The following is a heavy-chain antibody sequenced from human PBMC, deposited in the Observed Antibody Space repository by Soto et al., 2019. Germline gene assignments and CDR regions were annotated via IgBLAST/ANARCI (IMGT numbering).Heavy chain of an antibody. CDR2: ISGNGGTT. D-gene: IGHD3-3*01. CDR1: GFTFNSYA. V-gene: IGHV3-23*01. Sequence: PGGSLRLSCAASGFTFNSYAMSWVRQAPGKGLEWVSLISGNGGTTNYADSVKGRFTISRDNSKKKLYLQMDSLRAEDSAVYYCAKGKSHTLFGVDTRFDYWGQITLVTVSS. CDR3: AKGKSHTLFGVDTRFDY. J-gene: IGHJ4*02.